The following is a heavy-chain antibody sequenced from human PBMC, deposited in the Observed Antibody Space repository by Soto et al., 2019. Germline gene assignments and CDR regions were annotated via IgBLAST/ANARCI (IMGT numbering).Heavy chain of an antibody. CDR3: ARDTGYTFGSLNY. J-gene: IGHJ4*02. V-gene: IGHV1-3*01. D-gene: IGHD5-18*01. Sequence: LVQSGADVKKPGASVTIACKASGYTFTDYALHWVRQAPGQRLEWMGWMNAGVGNTLYSQKFQGRITITRDTSASTAYMELNSLKSEDTAIYYCARDTGYTFGSLNYWGPGTLVTVSS. CDR2: MNAGVGNT. CDR1: GYTFTDYA.